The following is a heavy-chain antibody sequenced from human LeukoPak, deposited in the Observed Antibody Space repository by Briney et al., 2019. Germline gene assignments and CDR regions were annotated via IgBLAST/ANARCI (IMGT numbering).Heavy chain of an antibody. CDR1: GFSFSTYP. Sequence: GGSLRLSCAASGFSFSTYPMHWVRQAPGKGLEWVSLIYSGGRTYYADSVKGRFTISRDNSKNTLYLQMNSLRGEDTAVYYCARGCFYDRSPYCPFDYWGQGTLVTVSS. CDR3: ARGCFYDRSPYCPFDY. J-gene: IGHJ4*02. V-gene: IGHV3-53*01. CDR2: IYSGGRT. D-gene: IGHD3-22*01.